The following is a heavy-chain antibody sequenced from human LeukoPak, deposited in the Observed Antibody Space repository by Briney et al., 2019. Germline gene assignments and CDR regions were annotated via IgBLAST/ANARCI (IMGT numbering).Heavy chain of an antibody. J-gene: IGHJ4*02. D-gene: IGHD4-17*01. CDR3: ATLTVTNPQADY. CDR1: GFTLSSYS. V-gene: IGHV3-21*01. Sequence: GGSLRLSCAASGFTLSSYSMNWVRQAPGKGLEWVTSISSSSSYRYYADSVKGRFTISRDNAKNSLYLQMNSLRAEDTAVYYCATLTVTNPQADYWGQGTLVTVSS. CDR2: ISSSSSYR.